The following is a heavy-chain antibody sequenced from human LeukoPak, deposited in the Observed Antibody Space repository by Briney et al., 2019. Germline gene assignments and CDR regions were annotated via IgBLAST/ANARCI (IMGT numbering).Heavy chain of an antibody. J-gene: IGHJ4*02. Sequence: SVKVSCKASGYTFTSYDINWVRQATGQGLEWMGGIIPIFGTAIYAQKFQGRVTMTEDTSTDTAYMELSSLRSEDTAVYYCATVVSHSSDWYGPFDCWGQGTLVTVSS. CDR2: IIPIFGTA. D-gene: IGHD6-19*01. V-gene: IGHV1-69*06. CDR1: GYTFTSYD. CDR3: ATVVSHSSDWYGPFDC.